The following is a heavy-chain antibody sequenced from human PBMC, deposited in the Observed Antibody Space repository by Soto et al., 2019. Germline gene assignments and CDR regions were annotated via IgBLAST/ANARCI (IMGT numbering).Heavy chain of an antibody. J-gene: IGHJ6*02. Sequence: ASVKVSCKASGYTFTTNAMNWVRQAPGQRLEWMGWINAGNGNTKYSQKFQGRVTITRDTSASTAYMELSSLRSEDTAVYYCARDPSYYGMDVWGQGTTVTVSS. CDR2: INAGNGNT. CDR1: GYTFTTNA. V-gene: IGHV1-3*01. CDR3: ARDPSYYGMDV.